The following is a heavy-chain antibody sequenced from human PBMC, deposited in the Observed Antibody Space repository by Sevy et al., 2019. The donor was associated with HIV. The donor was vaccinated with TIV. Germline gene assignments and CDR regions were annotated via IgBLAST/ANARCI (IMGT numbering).Heavy chain of an antibody. J-gene: IGHJ4*02. CDR1: GYKFTDYY. Sequence: ASVKVSCETSGYKFTDYYIHWVRQAPGQGLEWMGWVKPNGDVTKSAQKFHGRVTMTKDTSISTVYMELRSLTLDDTAVYYCARDQEFCSTTTGYSGLDHWGQGSLVTVSS. V-gene: IGHV1-2*02. CDR3: ARDQEFCSTTTGYSGLDH. D-gene: IGHD2-2*02. CDR2: VKPNGDVT.